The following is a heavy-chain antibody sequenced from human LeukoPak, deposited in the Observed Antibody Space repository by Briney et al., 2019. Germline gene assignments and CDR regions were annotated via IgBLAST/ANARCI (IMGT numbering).Heavy chain of an antibody. CDR1: GFTFDDYA. V-gene: IGHV3-9*01. CDR3: AKGLVTTVTSFLNWSFDL. D-gene: IGHD4-17*01. J-gene: IGHJ2*01. CDR2: ISWNSGSI. Sequence: GGSLRLSCAASGFTFDDYAMHWVRQAPGKGLEWVSGISWNSGSIGYADSVKGRFTISRDNAKNSLYLQMNSLRAEDTALYYCAKGLVTTVTSFLNWSFDLWGRGTLVTVSS.